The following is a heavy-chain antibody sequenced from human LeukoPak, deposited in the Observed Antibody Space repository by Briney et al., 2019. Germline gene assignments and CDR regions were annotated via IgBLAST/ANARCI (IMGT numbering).Heavy chain of an antibody. V-gene: IGHV4-38-2*01. D-gene: IGHD3-3*01. CDR1: GYSISSDYY. Sequence: SETLSLTCAVSGYSISSDYYWGWIRQPPGKGLEWIGSIYHSGSTYYNPSLKRRVTISVDTSKNQFSLKLSSVTAADTALYYCARGLTYYDFWSGHHPGSYYMDVWGKGTTVTVSS. CDR3: ARGLTYYDFWSGHHPGSYYMDV. CDR2: IYHSGST. J-gene: IGHJ6*03.